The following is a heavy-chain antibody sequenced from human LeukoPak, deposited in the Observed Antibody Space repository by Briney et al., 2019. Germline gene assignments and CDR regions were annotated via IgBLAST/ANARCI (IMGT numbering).Heavy chain of an antibody. CDR2: ISYDGNNK. D-gene: IGHD5-12*01. Sequence: PGGSLRLSCAASGFTFSSYAMHWVRQAPGKGLEWVAVISYDGNNKYYADSVKGRFTISRDSSKNTLYLQMNSLRAEDTAVYYCARDSAATSPYYFDYWGQGTLVTVSS. J-gene: IGHJ4*02. CDR3: ARDSAATSPYYFDY. CDR1: GFTFSSYA. V-gene: IGHV3-30*04.